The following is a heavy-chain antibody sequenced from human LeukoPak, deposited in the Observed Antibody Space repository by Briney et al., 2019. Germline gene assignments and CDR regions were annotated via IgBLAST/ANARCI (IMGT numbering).Heavy chain of an antibody. J-gene: IGHJ4*02. Sequence: ASVKVSCKASGYTFTTYGFSWVRQAPGQGLEWMGWISAYNSNTRYAQMFQGRVTVTTDTSTSTAYMELRSLRSEDTAVYYCARDTFGTSRPSDSWGQGTLVTVSS. D-gene: IGHD1-14*01. CDR2: ISAYNSNT. CDR1: GYTFTTYG. CDR3: ARDTFGTSRPSDS. V-gene: IGHV1-18*01.